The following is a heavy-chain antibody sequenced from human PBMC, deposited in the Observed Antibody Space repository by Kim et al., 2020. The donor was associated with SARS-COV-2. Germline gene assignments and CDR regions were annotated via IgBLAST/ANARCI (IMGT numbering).Heavy chain of an antibody. D-gene: IGHD1-1*01. CDR2: FGGIGGDT. CDR3: AKAGDKGRNWREFDQ. J-gene: IGHJ5*02. V-gene: IGHV3-23*01. CDR1: GFTFSPYA. Sequence: GGSLRLSCATSGFTFSPYAMSWVRQAPGKGLEWVSGFGGIGGDTHYADSVKGRMTISRDNSKNTVYLQMSSLRVEDTAVYYCAKAGDKGRNWREFDQWGQGTLVTVSS.